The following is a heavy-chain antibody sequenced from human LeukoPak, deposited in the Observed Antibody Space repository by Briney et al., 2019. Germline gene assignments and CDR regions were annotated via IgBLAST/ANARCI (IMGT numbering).Heavy chain of an antibody. J-gene: IGHJ3*01. CDR2: ISGGGVNT. D-gene: IGHD3-3*01. Sequence: GGSLRLSCTASGFPFSNYALSWVRQAPGEGLEWVAAISGGGVNTYYAESVKGRFTVSRDNSETTLHLQMNSLRVDDTAVYYCAKEGRGYDFWGGYTFDVWGRGTMVSVSS. CDR1: GFPFSNYA. V-gene: IGHV3-23*01. CDR3: AKEGRGYDFWGGYTFDV.